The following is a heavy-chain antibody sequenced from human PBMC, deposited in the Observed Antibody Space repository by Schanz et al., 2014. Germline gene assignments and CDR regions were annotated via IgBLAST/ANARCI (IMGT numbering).Heavy chain of an antibody. J-gene: IGHJ6*02. CDR2: INVGNGNT. Sequence: QVQLVQSGAEVKKPGASVKVSCKASGYTFTSYSIHWVRQAPGQGLEWMGWINVGNGNTNYAQKLQGRVTMTTDTSTSTADMELRSLRSDDTAVDYCARDGGEVVRGVIESGNHCYYGMDVWGQGTTVTVSS. V-gene: IGHV1-3*01. CDR1: GYTFTSYS. D-gene: IGHD3-10*01. CDR3: ARDGGEVVRGVIESGNHCYYGMDV.